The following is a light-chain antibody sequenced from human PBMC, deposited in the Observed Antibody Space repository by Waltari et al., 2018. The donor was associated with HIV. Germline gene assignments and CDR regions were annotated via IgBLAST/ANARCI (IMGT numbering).Light chain of an antibody. CDR3: SSYANKNGFYVV. J-gene: IGLJ2*01. Sequence: QSALTQPPSASGSPGQSVTISCTGTNRALGGYNYVSCYQQPPGKAPKLVISEVTKRPSGVPGRFSGSKSGTTASLTVSGLQAEDEADYYCSSYANKNGFYVVFGGGTRLTVL. V-gene: IGLV2-8*01. CDR1: NRALGGYNY. CDR2: EVT.